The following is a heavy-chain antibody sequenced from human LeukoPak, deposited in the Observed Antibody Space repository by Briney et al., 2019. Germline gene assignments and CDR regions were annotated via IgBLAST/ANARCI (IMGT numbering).Heavy chain of an antibody. CDR3: ARDGAAGSFDY. CDR1: GFTFSSYG. CDR2: ISNDGSNK. V-gene: IGHV3-30*03. J-gene: IGHJ4*02. D-gene: IGHD6-19*01. Sequence: GSLRLSCAASGFTFSSYGMHWVRQAPGKGLEWVAVISNDGSNKYYADSVKGRFTISRDNSKNTLYLQMNSLRAEDTAVYYCARDGAAGSFDYWGQGTLVTVSS.